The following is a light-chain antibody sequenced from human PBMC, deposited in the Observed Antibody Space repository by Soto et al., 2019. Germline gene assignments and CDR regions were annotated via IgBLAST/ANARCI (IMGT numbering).Light chain of an antibody. CDR2: DAS. J-gene: IGKJ1*01. V-gene: IGKV1-5*01. CDR1: QGISNH. CDR3: QQYNSYPWT. Sequence: IQMTQSPSSLSASVGDRVTITCRASQGISNHLAWYQQKPGKAPKLLIFDASSLQSGVPTRFSGSGSGTEFILTIGSLQPDDFATYYCQQYNSYPWTFGQGTKVDI.